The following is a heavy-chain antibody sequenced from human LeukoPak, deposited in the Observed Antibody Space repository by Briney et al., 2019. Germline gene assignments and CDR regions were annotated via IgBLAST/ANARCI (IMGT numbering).Heavy chain of an antibody. CDR3: ARGVRRIVAMVRGVTMPTASFGY. J-gene: IGHJ4*02. CDR1: GYTFISYY. CDR2: INPSGGST. D-gene: IGHD3-10*01. V-gene: IGHV1-46*01. Sequence: VASVKVSCKASGYTFISYYMHWVRQAPGQGLEWMGIINPSGGSTSYAQKFQGRVTMTRDTSTNTVYMELSSLTSEDTAVYYCARGVRRIVAMVRGVTMPTASFGYWGQGTLVTVSS.